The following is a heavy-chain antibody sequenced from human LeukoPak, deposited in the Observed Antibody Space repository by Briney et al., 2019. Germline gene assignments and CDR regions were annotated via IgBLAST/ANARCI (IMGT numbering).Heavy chain of an antibody. CDR2: IIHSGST. J-gene: IGHJ4*02. Sequence: SETLSLTCAVYGGSFSGFYWSWIRQPPGKGLEWIGEIIHSGSTNYNPSLKSRVTISVDTPKNQFSLNLSSVTAADTAVYYCARRGLGRPDYWGQGTLVTLSS. V-gene: IGHV4-34*12. D-gene: IGHD3-10*01. CDR3: ARRGLGRPDY. CDR1: GGSFSGFY.